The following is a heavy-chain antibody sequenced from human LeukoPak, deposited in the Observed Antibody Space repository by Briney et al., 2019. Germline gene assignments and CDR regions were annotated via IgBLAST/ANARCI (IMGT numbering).Heavy chain of an antibody. J-gene: IGHJ4*02. D-gene: IGHD3-10*01. CDR2: ISGSGGST. Sequence: GGSLRLSRAASGFTFSSYAMSWVRQAPGKGLEWVSAISGSGGSTYYADSVKGRFTISRDNSKNTLYLQMNSLRAEDTAVYYCAKPLRVMVRGAVDYWGQGTLVTVSS. CDR3: AKPLRVMVRGAVDY. V-gene: IGHV3-23*01. CDR1: GFTFSSYA.